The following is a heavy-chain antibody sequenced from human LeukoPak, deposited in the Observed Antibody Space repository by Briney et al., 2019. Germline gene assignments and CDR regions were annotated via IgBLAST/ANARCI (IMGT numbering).Heavy chain of an antibody. CDR3: ARGGNALDY. D-gene: IGHD4-23*01. CDR2: FYYTGST. Sequence: SETLSLTCTVSGGSISTYYWSWIRQPPGKGLDWIGSFYYTGSTNYNPSLRSRVTISIDTSKNQISLRLSSVTAADTAVYYCARGGNALDYWGQGTLVTVSS. CDR1: GGSISTYY. V-gene: IGHV4-59*01. J-gene: IGHJ4*02.